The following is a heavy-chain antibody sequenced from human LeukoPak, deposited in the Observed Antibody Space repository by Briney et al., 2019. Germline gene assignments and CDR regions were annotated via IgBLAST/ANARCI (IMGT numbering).Heavy chain of an antibody. CDR1: GYTFTNYY. V-gene: IGHV1-2*06. CDR2: INPNSGGT. D-gene: IGHD3-22*01. Sequence: ASVKVSCKASGYTFTNYYMHWVRQAPGQGLEWMGRINPNSGGTNYAQKFQGRVTMTRDTSISTAYMELSRLRSDDTAVYYCARGVYTMIVVVPFDYWGQGTLVTVSS. CDR3: ARGVYTMIVVVPFDY. J-gene: IGHJ4*02.